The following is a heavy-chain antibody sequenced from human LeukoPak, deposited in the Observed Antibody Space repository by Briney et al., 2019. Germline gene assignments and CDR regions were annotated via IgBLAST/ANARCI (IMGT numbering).Heavy chain of an antibody. CDR3: ARVDYYYDSSGYYNFDY. J-gene: IGHJ4*02. D-gene: IGHD3-22*01. CDR1: GFTFSSYS. CDR2: ISSSSSTI. V-gene: IGHV3-48*02. Sequence: PGGSLRLSCAASGFTFSSYSMNWVRQAPGKGLEWVSHISSSSSTIYYADSVKGRFTISRDNAKNSLYLQMNSLRDEDTAVYYCARVDYYYDSSGYYNFDYWGQGTLVTVSS.